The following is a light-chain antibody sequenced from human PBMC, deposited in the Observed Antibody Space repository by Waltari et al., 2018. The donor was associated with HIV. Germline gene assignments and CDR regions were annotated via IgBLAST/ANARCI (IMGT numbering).Light chain of an antibody. CDR1: SSAVGGYNY. J-gene: IGLJ3*02. CDR2: EVS. V-gene: IGLV2-8*01. CDR3: SSYAGSNWV. Sequence: QSALTQPPSAYGSPGQSVTISCTGTSSAVGGYNYVSWYQQHPGKAPKFIIYEVSKRPSGVPDRFSGSKSGNTASLTVSGLQAEDEADYYCSSYAGSNWVFGGGTKLTVL.